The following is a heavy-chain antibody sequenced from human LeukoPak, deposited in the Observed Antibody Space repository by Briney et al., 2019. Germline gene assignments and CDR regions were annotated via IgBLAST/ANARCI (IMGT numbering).Heavy chain of an antibody. Sequence: TPSETLSLTCTVSGGSISSYYWSWIRQPPGKGLEWIGYIYYSGSTNYNPSLKSRVTISVDTSKNQFSLKLNSVTAADTAVYYCARTTEGYCRSTSCYGFYYSYYMDVWGKGTTVTISS. D-gene: IGHD2-2*01. CDR1: GGSISSYY. J-gene: IGHJ6*03. CDR2: IYYSGST. CDR3: ARTTEGYCRSTSCYGFYYSYYMDV. V-gene: IGHV4-59*01.